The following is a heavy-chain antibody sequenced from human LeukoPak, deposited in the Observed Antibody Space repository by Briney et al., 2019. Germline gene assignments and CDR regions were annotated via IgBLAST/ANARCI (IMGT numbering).Heavy chain of an antibody. J-gene: IGHJ2*01. V-gene: IGHV4-39*01. CDR1: GGTVSGGSISNSHF. Sequence: SETLSFTCTVSGGTVSGGSISNSHFWGWIRQSPGKGLEWIGSIYYSGGTFYNPSLKSRITMSVDTSKNQFSLKLISVTAADTAVYYCARPSVGGTSADWYFDLWGRGTLVTVSS. D-gene: IGHD6-19*01. CDR3: ARPSVGGTSADWYFDL. CDR2: IYYSGGT.